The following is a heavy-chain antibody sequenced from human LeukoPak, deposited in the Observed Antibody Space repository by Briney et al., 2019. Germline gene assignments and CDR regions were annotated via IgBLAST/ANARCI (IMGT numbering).Heavy chain of an antibody. Sequence: GGSLRLSCAASGFTFSSYGMHWVRQAPGKGLEWVAFIRYDGSNKYYADSVTGRFTISKDNSNNTLYLQMNSLRADDTAVYYCARYSAAAGIPFDYWGQGTLVTVSS. CDR3: ARYSAAAGIPFDY. CDR2: IRYDGSNK. V-gene: IGHV3-33*08. J-gene: IGHJ4*02. D-gene: IGHD6-13*01. CDR1: GFTFSSYG.